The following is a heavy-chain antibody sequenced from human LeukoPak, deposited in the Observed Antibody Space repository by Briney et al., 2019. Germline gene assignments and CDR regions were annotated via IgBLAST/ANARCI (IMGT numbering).Heavy chain of an antibody. J-gene: IGHJ4*02. CDR2: IIPSSGST. D-gene: IGHD4-11*01. CDR1: GYACASYH. V-gene: IGHV1-46*01. CDR3: ARSDYNDYRGLGF. Sequence: ASVKVSCKESGYACASYHIHWMRQATGQGRGGVGIIIPSSGSTTYAQKFQGRVTMTRDTSTSTVYMELSSLTSDDTAVYFCARSDYNDYRGLGFWGQGTLVTVSS.